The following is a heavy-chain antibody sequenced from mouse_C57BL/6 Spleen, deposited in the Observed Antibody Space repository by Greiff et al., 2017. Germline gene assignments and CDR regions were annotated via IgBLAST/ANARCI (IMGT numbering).Heavy chain of an antibody. CDR1: GYTFTDHT. CDR2: IYPRDGST. V-gene: IGHV1-78*01. CDR3: ARGDYYGSSFDY. D-gene: IGHD1-1*01. J-gene: IGHJ2*01. Sequence: VMLVESDAELVKPGASVKISCKVSGYTFTDHTIHWMKQRPEQGLEWIGYIYPRDGSTKYNEKFKGKATLTADKSSSTAYMQLNSLTSEDSAVYFCARGDYYGSSFDYWGQGTTLTVSS.